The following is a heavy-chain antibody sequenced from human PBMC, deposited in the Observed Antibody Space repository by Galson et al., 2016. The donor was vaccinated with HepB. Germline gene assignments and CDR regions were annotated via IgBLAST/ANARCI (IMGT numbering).Heavy chain of an antibody. CDR1: GYTFTSFD. CDR2: MNPRDGGS. CDR3: TRARGSGFGEVPDY. V-gene: IGHV1-8*01. J-gene: IGHJ4*02. Sequence: SVKVSCKASGYTFTSFDINWVRQVPGQGLEWMGWMNPRDGGSGSIQTFQGRVTLTRDISTSTAYMQLSSLTSDDSAIYFCTRARGSGFGEVPDYWGPGTLISVSS. D-gene: IGHD3-3*01.